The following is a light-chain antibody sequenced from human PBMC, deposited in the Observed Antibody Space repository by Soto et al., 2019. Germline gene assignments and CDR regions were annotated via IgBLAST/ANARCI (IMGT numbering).Light chain of an antibody. CDR3: CSYASSSNYV. V-gene: IGLV2-23*01. Sequence: QDVLTHPASVSGSPGHSITISCTGTSSDVGSYNLVSWFQQHPGKAPKLMIYEGSKRPSGVSNRFSGSRSGNTASLTISGLQAEEEADYYCCSYASSSNYVFGTGTKVTAL. CDR2: EGS. CDR1: SSDVGSYNL. J-gene: IGLJ1*01.